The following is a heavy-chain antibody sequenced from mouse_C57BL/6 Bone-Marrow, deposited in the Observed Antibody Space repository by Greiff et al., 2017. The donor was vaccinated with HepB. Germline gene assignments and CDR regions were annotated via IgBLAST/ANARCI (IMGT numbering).Heavy chain of an antibody. CDR3: ARSYYKVIMDY. D-gene: IGHD2-12*01. J-gene: IGHJ4*01. CDR2: IHPNSGST. CDR1: GYTFTSYW. V-gene: IGHV1-64*01. Sequence: QVQLQQPGAELVKPGASVKLSCKASGYTFTSYWMHWVKQRPGQGLEWIGMIHPNSGSTNYNEKFKSKATLTVDKSSSTAYMQLSILTSEDSAVYYCARSYYKVIMDYWGQGTSVTVSS.